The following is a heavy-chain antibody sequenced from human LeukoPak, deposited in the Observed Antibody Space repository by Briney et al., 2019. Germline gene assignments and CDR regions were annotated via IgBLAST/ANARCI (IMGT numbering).Heavy chain of an antibody. D-gene: IGHD5-24*01. CDR1: GFTFSNYA. J-gene: IGHJ4*02. Sequence: QSGGSLRLSCATSGFTFSNYAMSWVRQVPGKGLEWVSVISGGGGSTYYADSVKGRFTISRDNSKNTLYLQMNSLRAEDTAVYYCLYRWLPFDYWGQGTLVTVSS. CDR3: LYRWLPFDY. CDR2: ISGGGGST. V-gene: IGHV3-23*01.